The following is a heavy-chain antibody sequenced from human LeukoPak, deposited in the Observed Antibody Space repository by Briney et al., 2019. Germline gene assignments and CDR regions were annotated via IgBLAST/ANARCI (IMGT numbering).Heavy chain of an antibody. CDR1: GGTFSSYA. D-gene: IGHD6-6*01. CDR2: IIPIFGTA. CDR3: ARDGEQLDHY. Sequence: EASVKVSCKASGGTFSSYAISWVRQAPGQGLEWMGGIIPIFGTANYAQKLQGRVTITTDESTSTAYMELSSLRSEDTAVYYCARDGEQLDHYWGQGTLVTVSS. V-gene: IGHV1-69*05. J-gene: IGHJ4*02.